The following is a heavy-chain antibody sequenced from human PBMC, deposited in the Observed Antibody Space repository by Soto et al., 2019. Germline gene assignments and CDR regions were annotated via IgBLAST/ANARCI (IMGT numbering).Heavy chain of an antibody. CDR2: INPKSGGT. J-gene: IGHJ4*02. CDR1: GYTFTVYY. D-gene: IGHD1-26*01. Sequence: QVQLVQSGAEVKKPGASVNVSCKASGYTFTVYYMHWVHQPPGKGLEWMGWINPKSGGTMYPQKFQGRVTMTWDTSISTAYMALTRLRSDDTAVYYCARDLAKGGGSAGFDYWGQGTLVTVSS. V-gene: IGHV1-2*02. CDR3: ARDLAKGGGSAGFDY.